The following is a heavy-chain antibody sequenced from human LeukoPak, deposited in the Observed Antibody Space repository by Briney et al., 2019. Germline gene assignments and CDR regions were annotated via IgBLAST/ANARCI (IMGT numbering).Heavy chain of an antibody. V-gene: IGHV3-30*02. D-gene: IGHD1-26*01. CDR3: ARTPYSGSSLQYYHLDA. CDR2: IRFDGTSK. CDR1: GFSLSTYG. J-gene: IGHJ6*04. Sequence: PGESLRLSCAASGFSLSTYGIRWVRQTPGGGPEWLTYIRFDGTSKYYATSVKGRFSISRDNSANTAYLHMSSLRPEDTALYYCARTPYSGSSLQYYHLDAWGKGTTVTVSS.